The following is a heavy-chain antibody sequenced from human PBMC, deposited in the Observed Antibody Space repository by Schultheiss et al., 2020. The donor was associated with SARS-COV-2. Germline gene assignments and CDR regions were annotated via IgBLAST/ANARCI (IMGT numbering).Heavy chain of an antibody. CDR3: ARHPMYSTSSHFDF. D-gene: IGHD6-6*01. Sequence: SETLSLTCTVSGGSISSGGYYWSWIRQHPGKGLEWIGYIYYSGSTYYNPSLKSRVAISIDTSKNQASLILTSVTAADTAVYFCARHPMYSTSSHFDFWGQGALVTVSS. CDR1: GGSISSGGYY. CDR2: IYYSGST. J-gene: IGHJ4*02. V-gene: IGHV4-39*01.